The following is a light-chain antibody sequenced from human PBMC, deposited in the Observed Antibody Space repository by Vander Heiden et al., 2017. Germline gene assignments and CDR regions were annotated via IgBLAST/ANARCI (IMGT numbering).Light chain of an antibody. J-gene: IGKJ2*01. V-gene: IGKV1-39*01. Sequence: DIQMPQFPSSLSASVGDRVTITCRASQGISSYLDWYQQKPGKAPKLLIYAASSLQSGVPSRFSGSGSGTDFTLTISSLQPEDFATYYCQQSYSYPHAFGQGTKLEIK. CDR1: QGISSY. CDR2: AAS. CDR3: QQSYSYPHA.